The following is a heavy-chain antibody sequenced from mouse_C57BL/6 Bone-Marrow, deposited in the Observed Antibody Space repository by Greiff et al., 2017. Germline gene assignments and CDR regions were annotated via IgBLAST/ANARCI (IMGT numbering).Heavy chain of an antibody. CDR3: ARELDLAWCAY. Sequence: EVQVVESGGGLVKPGGSLKLSCAASGFTFSSYAMSWVRQTPEKRLEWVATISDGGSYTYYPDNVKGRFTISRDNAKNNLYLQMSHLKSEDTAMYYCARELDLAWCAYWGQGTLVTVSA. J-gene: IGHJ3*01. CDR1: GFTFSSYA. CDR2: ISDGGSYT. V-gene: IGHV5-4*01.